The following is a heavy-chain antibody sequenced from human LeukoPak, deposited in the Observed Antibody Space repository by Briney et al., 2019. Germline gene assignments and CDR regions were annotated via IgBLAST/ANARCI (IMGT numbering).Heavy chain of an antibody. CDR2: IYSGGST. V-gene: IGHV3-53*01. D-gene: IGHD4-17*01. CDR3: TRGRSGTVTSA. CDR1: GFTVSSNY. Sequence: GGSLRLSCAASGFTVSSNYMSWVRQAPGKGLEWVSVIYSGGSTYYADSVKGRFTISRHNSKNTLYLQMNSLKTEDTAVYYCTRGRSGTVTSAWGQGTLVTVSS. J-gene: IGHJ4*02.